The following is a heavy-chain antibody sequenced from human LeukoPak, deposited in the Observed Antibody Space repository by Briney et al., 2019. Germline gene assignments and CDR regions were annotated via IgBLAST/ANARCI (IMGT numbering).Heavy chain of an antibody. J-gene: IGHJ4*02. V-gene: IGHV4-39*01. D-gene: IGHD3-22*01. CDR1: SGSINSSPYY. CDR2: ISYSGTT. CDR3: ARVRFDYDGSGYYFDY. Sequence: PSETLSLTCTVSSGSINSSPYYWGWIRQSPGKGLEWIGSISYSGTTYYNPSLQSRVTIFVDTSKNQLSLKLSSVTAADTAVYYCARVRFDYDGSGYYFDYWGQGTLVTVSS.